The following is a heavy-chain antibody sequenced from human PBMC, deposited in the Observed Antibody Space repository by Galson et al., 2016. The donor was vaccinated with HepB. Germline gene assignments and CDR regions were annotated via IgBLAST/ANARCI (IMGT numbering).Heavy chain of an antibody. CDR2: ISAGSSGT. Sequence: SLRLSCAASEFTFSNHPMTWVRQAPGKGLEWVSSISAGSSGTYYADSVKGRFTVSRDNPENTLYLQMNNLRAEDTALYYCARGSVGHDPWGQGTLVTVSS. CDR1: EFTFSNHP. CDR3: ARGSVGHDP. J-gene: IGHJ5*02. V-gene: IGHV3-23*01.